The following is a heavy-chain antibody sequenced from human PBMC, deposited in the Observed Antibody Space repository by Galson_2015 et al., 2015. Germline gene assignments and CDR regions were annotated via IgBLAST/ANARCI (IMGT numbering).Heavy chain of an antibody. CDR2: IYSDYNT. J-gene: IGHJ6*02. Sequence: SLRLSCAASGFTFSGHYMAWVRQAPGKGLEWISIIYSDYNTFYADSVRGRFTIFRDNSMNTLYLQMNSLRGEDTAVYYCTRTFLGYCNSGSCFLPDYFYGMDVWGQGTTVTVSS. CDR1: GFTFSGHY. D-gene: IGHD2/OR15-2a*01. CDR3: TRTFLGYCNSGSCFLPDYFYGMDV. V-gene: IGHV3-53*01.